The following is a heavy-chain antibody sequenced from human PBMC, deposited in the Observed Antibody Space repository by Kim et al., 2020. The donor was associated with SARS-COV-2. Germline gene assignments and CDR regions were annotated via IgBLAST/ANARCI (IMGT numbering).Heavy chain of an antibody. D-gene: IGHD4-4*01. V-gene: IGHV3-74*01. CDR1: GFTFTTYW. Sequence: GGSLRLSCTASGFTFTTYWMHWVRQAPGKGLVWVSRVNVDMTTITYADSVEGRFTVSRDNAKNTLYLQMDSLRDEDTAVYFCARSPYSTMLDYWGEGTL. CDR2: VNVDMTTI. CDR3: ARSPYSTMLDY. J-gene: IGHJ4*02.